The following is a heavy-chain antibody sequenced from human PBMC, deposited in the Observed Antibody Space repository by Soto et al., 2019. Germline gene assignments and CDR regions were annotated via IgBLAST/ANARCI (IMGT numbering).Heavy chain of an antibody. J-gene: IGHJ6*02. CDR3: ARDGRARSAYSSDYYYFSAMDV. CDR1: GFIFSTYS. CDR2: ISTSTSTI. D-gene: IGHD3-3*01. Sequence: PGGSLRLSCAASGFIFSTYSMNWVRQAPGKGLEWVSYISTSTSTIYYADSVKGRFTISRDNAKNSLYLQMNSLRDEDTAVYFCARDGRARSAYSSDYYYFSAMDVWGQGTTVTVSS. V-gene: IGHV3-48*02.